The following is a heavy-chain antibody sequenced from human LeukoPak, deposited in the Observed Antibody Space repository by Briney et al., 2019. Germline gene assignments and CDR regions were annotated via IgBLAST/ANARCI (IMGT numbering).Heavy chain of an antibody. Sequence: PGGSLSLSCAASGFTVSSNYMSWVRQAPGKGLEWVSVIYSGGSTYYADSVKGRFTISRDNSKNTLYLQMNSLRAEDTAVYYCAREDSAAGGFYFDYWGQGTLVTVSS. CDR2: IYSGGST. CDR3: AREDSAAGGFYFDY. D-gene: IGHD6-13*01. CDR1: GFTVSSNY. J-gene: IGHJ4*02. V-gene: IGHV3-53*01.